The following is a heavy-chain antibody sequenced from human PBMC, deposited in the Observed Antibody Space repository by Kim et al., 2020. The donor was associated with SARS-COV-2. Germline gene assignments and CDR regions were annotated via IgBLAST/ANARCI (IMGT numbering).Heavy chain of an antibody. J-gene: IGHJ6*02. CDR3: ATTTLESYYDFWSELYGMDV. Sequence: SVKVSCKASGGTFSSYAISWVRQAPGQGLEWMGGIIPIFGTANYAQKFQGRVTITADESTSTAYMELSSLRSEDTAVYYCATTTLESYYDFWSELYGMDVWGQGTTVTVSS. V-gene: IGHV1-69*13. CDR1: GGTFSSYA. D-gene: IGHD3-3*01. CDR2: IIPIFGTA.